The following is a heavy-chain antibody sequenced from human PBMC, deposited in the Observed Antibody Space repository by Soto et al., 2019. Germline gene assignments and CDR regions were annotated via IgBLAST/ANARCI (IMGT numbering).Heavy chain of an antibody. Sequence: GGSLRLSCAASGFTFSSYAMSWVRQAPGKGLEWVSAISGSGGSTYYADSVKGRFTISRDNSKNTLYLQMNSLRAEDTAVYYCAKFVIVATILASPFDYWGQGTLVTVSS. CDR1: GFTFSSYA. J-gene: IGHJ4*02. CDR3: AKFVIVATILASPFDY. D-gene: IGHD5-12*01. CDR2: ISGSGGST. V-gene: IGHV3-23*01.